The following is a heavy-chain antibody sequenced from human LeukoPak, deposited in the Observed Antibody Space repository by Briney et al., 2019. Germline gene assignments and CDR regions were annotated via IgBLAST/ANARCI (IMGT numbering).Heavy chain of an antibody. Sequence: PVGSLRLSCAASGFTFNSYSMNWVRQAPGKGLEWVSSISSSSSSIYYADSVKGRFTISRDNAKNSLYLQMNSLRAEDTAVYYCARASGDIVETATMGSYWGQGTLVTVSS. D-gene: IGHD5-18*01. V-gene: IGHV3-21*01. J-gene: IGHJ4*02. CDR3: ARASGDIVETATMGSY. CDR2: ISSSSSSI. CDR1: GFTFNSYS.